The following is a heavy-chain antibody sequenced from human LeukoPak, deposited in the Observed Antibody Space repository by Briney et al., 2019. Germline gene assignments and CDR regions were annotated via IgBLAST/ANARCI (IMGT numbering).Heavy chain of an antibody. J-gene: IGHJ4*02. V-gene: IGHV3-23*01. CDR3: ARVVGLWFGELSSFDY. Sequence: GGSLRLSCVASGFTFSTYGMSWVRQAPGKGLEWVSAISGSGGSTYYADSVKGRFTISRDNAKNSLYLQMNSLRAEDTAVYYCARVVGLWFGELSSFDYWGQGTLVTVSS. CDR1: GFTFSTYG. D-gene: IGHD3-10*01. CDR2: ISGSGGST.